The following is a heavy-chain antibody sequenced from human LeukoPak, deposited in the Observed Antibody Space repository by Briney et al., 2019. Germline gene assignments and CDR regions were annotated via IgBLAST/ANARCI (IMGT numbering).Heavy chain of an antibody. Sequence: GGALRLSCAASGFAFSSYAMSLVRQDPRKRLEWDSTISSSGVSTYYADSVNGRFTVSRDNSKNTVFLQMNSLRAEDTAVYYCFNYLERAGYEIFDYWGQGTLVTVSS. CDR1: GFAFSSYA. CDR3: FNYLERAGYEIFDY. V-gene: IGHV3-23*01. CDR2: ISSSGVST. J-gene: IGHJ4*02. D-gene: IGHD5-18*01.